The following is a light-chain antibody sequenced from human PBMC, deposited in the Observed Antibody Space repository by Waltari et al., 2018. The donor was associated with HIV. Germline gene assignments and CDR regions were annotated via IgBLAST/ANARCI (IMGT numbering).Light chain of an antibody. CDR3: CSYAGSSTVV. Sequence: QSALTQPASVSGSPGQSITISCTGTSSDVGGYHYVSWYQQHPGKAPKLMIYDVSKRPSVVSNRFSGSKSGNTASLTISGLQAEDEADYYCCSYAGSSTVVFGGGTKLTVL. V-gene: IGLV2-23*02. CDR2: DVS. J-gene: IGLJ2*01. CDR1: SSDVGGYHY.